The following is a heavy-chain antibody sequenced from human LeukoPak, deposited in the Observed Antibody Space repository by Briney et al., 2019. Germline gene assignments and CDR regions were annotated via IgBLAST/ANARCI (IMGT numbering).Heavy chain of an antibody. Sequence: PGGSLRLSCAASGFIFSSYGMHWVRQAPGKGLEWVAVIWYDGSNKYYADSVKGRFTISRDNSKNTLYLQMNSLRAEDTAVYYCARLYGTYPGWFDPWGQGTLVTVSS. D-gene: IGHD4-17*01. V-gene: IGHV3-33*01. CDR3: ARLYGTYPGWFDP. CDR1: GFIFSSYG. CDR2: IWYDGSNK. J-gene: IGHJ5*02.